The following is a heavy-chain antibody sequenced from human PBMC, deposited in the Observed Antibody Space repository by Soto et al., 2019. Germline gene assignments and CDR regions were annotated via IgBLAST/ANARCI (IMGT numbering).Heavy chain of an antibody. CDR1: GFTFSSYG. CDR2: ISYDGSNK. V-gene: IGHV3-30*18. D-gene: IGHD4-17*01. CDR3: AKESYYGDFTYYYDGMDV. Sequence: QVQLVESGGGVVQPGRSLRLSCAASGFTFSSYGMHWVRQAPGKGLEWVAVISYDGSNKYYADSVKGRFTISRDNSKNALYLQMNSLRAEDTAVYYCAKESYYGDFTYYYDGMDVWGQGTTVTVSS. J-gene: IGHJ6*02.